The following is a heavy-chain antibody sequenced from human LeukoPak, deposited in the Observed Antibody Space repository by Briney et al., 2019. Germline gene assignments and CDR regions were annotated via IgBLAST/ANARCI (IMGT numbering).Heavy chain of an antibody. CDR1: GFTFSNYG. J-gene: IGHJ3*02. V-gene: IGHV3-21*01. Sequence: GGSLRLSCAASGFTFSNYGMSWVRQAPGKGLEWVSSISSSSSYIYYADSVKGRFTISRDNAKNSLYLQMNSLRAEDTAVYYCARDQRMGATNDAFDIWGQGTMVTVSS. CDR2: ISSSSSYI. CDR3: ARDQRMGATNDAFDI. D-gene: IGHD1-26*01.